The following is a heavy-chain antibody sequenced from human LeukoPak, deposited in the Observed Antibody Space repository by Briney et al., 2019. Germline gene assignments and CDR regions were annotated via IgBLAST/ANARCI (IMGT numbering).Heavy chain of an antibody. J-gene: IGHJ4*02. CDR2: IVVGSGNT. D-gene: IGHD6-13*01. CDR1: GFTFTSSA. Sequence: GTSVKVSCKASGFTFTSSAVQWVRQARGQRLGWIGWIVVGSGNTNYAQKFQERVTITRDMSTSTAYMELSSLRSEDTAVYYCAADQIAAAGLGRFDYWGQGTLVTVSS. CDR3: AADQIAAAGLGRFDY. V-gene: IGHV1-58*01.